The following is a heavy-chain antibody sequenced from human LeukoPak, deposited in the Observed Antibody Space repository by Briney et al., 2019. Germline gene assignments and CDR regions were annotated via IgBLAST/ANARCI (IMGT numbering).Heavy chain of an antibody. CDR2: ISSSSSYI. CDR3: ARRLDFDWSPINWFDP. D-gene: IGHD3-9*01. V-gene: IGHV3-21*01. Sequence: PGGSLRLSCAASGFTFSSYSMNWVRQAPGKGLEWVSSISSSSSYIYYADSVKGRFTISRDNAKNSLYLQMNSLRAEDTAVYYCARRLDFDWSPINWFDPWGQGTLVTVSS. J-gene: IGHJ5*02. CDR1: GFTFSSYS.